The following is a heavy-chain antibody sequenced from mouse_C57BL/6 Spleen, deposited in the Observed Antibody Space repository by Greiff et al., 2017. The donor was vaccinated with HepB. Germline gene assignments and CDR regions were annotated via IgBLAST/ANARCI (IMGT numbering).Heavy chain of an antibody. CDR1: GYSFTSYY. CDR3: ARWLLLYAMDY. D-gene: IGHD2-3*01. CDR2: IYPGSGNT. J-gene: IGHJ4*01. V-gene: IGHV1-66*01. Sequence: VQLQHSGPELVKPGASVKISCKASGYSFTSYYIHWVKQRPGQGLEWIGWIYPGSGNTKYNEKFKGKATLTADTSSSTAYMQLSSLTSEDSAVYYCARWLLLYAMDYWGQGTSVTVSS.